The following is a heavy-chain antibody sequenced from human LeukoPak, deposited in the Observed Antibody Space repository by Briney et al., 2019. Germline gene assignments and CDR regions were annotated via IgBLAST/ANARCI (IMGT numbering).Heavy chain of an antibody. CDR3: ARDRTTAAEKTVGYYYYGMDV. CDR1: GGSISSYY. V-gene: IGHV4-59*01. J-gene: IGHJ6*02. CDR2: IYYSGST. Sequence: SETLSLTCTVSGGSISSYYWSWIRQPPGKGLEWIGYIYYSGSTNYNPSLKSRVTISVDTSKNQFSLKLSSVTAADTAVYYCARDRTTAAEKTVGYYYYGMDVWGQGTTVTVSS. D-gene: IGHD6-13*01.